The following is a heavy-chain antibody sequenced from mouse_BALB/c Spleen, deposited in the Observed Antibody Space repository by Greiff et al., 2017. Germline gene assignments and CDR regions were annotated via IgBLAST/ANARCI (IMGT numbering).Heavy chain of an antibody. CDR2: ISSGGSYT. D-gene: IGHD1-1*01. CDR3: TRDDYYGSSSFAY. V-gene: IGHV5-6-4*01. CDR1: GFTFSSYT. J-gene: IGHJ3*01. Sequence: EVKVVESGGGLVKPGGSLKLSCAASGFTFSSYTMSWVRQTPEKRLEWVATISSGGSYTYYPDSVKGRFTISRDNAKNTLYLQMSSLKSEDTAMYYCTRDDYYGSSSFAYWGQGTLVTVSA.